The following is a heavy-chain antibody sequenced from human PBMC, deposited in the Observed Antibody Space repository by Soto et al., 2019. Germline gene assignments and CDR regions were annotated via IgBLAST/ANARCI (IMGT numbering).Heavy chain of an antibody. CDR1: GYTFTSYG. CDR3: ARDRGGYYGSGSRTQHPYNWFDP. Sequence: QVQLVQSGAEVKKPGASVKVSCKASGYTFTSYGISWVRQAPGQGLEWMGGISAYNGNTNYAQKLQGRVTMTTDTSTSTADMELRSLRSDDTAVYYCARDRGGYYGSGSRTQHPYNWFDPWGQGTLVTVSS. J-gene: IGHJ5*02. CDR2: ISAYNGNT. D-gene: IGHD3-10*01. V-gene: IGHV1-18*01.